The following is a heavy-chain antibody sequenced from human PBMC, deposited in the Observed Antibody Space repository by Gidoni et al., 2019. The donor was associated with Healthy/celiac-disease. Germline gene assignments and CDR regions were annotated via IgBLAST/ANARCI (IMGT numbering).Heavy chain of an antibody. J-gene: IGHJ5*02. CDR2: INSDGSST. CDR3: ARATYYYDSSGYPNWFDP. CDR1: VFTFSSYW. Sequence: EVQLVASGGGLVQPGGSLRLSCSASVFTFSSYWMQWVRQAPGKGLGWVSRINSDGSSTSYADSVKGRLTISRDNAKNTLYLQMNSLRAEDTAVYYCARATYYYDSSGYPNWFDPWGQGTLVTVSS. V-gene: IGHV3-74*01. D-gene: IGHD3-22*01.